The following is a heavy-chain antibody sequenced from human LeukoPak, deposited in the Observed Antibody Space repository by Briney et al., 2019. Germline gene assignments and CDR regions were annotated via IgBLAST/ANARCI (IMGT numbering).Heavy chain of an antibody. CDR1: GFTFSSYS. Sequence: GGSLRFSCEASGFTFSSYSMNWVRQAPGKGLEWVSSISSSSGTIYYADSVRGRFTISRDNAKNSLYLQMNSLRDEDTAVYYCARPRAYDTRDFDYWGQGTLVTVSS. CDR2: ISSSSGTI. CDR3: ARPRAYDTRDFDY. V-gene: IGHV3-48*02. J-gene: IGHJ4*02. D-gene: IGHD3-22*01.